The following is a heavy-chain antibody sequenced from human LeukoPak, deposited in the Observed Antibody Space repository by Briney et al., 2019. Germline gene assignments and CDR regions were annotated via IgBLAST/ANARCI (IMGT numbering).Heavy chain of an antibody. CDR1: GGSISSSSYY. Sequence: SETLSLTCTVSGGSISSSSYYWGWIRQPPGKELEWIGSIYYSGSTYYNPSLKSRVTISVDTSKNQFSLRLSSVTAADTAVYYCAEGPKGWFDPWGQGTLVTVSS. CDR2: IYYSGST. V-gene: IGHV4-39*01. CDR3: AEGPKGWFDP. J-gene: IGHJ5*02.